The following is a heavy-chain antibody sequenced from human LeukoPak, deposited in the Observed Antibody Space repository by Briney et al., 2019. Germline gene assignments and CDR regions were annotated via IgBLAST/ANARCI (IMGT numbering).Heavy chain of an antibody. CDR1: GGSISSGGYY. CDR3: ARVSNYGRYFDY. J-gene: IGHJ4*02. D-gene: IGHD4-11*01. CDR2: IYYSGST. V-gene: IGHV4-31*03. Sequence: SETLSLTCTVSGGSISSGGYYWSWIRQHPGKGLEWIGYIYYSGSTYYNPSLKSRVTISVDTSKNQFSLKLSSVTAANTAVYYCARVSNYGRYFDYWGQGTLVTVSS.